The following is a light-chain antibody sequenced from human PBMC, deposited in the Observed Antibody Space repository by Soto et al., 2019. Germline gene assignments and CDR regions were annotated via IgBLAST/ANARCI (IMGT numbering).Light chain of an antibody. CDR2: DVS. CDR1: SSDVGAYNY. Sequence: QSVLTQPASVSGSPGQSITISCTGTSSDVGAYNYVSWYQHHPGKAPKLMIYDVSNRPSGVSNRFSGSKSGNTAALTISGLQAEDEADYYCGSYASSSSVVFGGGTQLTVL. CDR3: GSYASSSSVV. J-gene: IGLJ2*01. V-gene: IGLV2-14*03.